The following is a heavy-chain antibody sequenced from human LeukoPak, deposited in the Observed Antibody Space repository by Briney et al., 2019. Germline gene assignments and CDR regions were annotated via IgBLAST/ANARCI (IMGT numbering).Heavy chain of an antibody. CDR3: ARSTVGTSCCTAVDY. J-gene: IGHJ4*02. CDR1: GFTVSSNY. Sequence: GGSLRLSCAASGFTVSSNYMSWVRQASGKGLEWVSGISAGGDRTYYADSVKGRFTISRDNSKNTLYLQMNSLRAEDTAEYYCARSTVGTSCCTAVDYWGQGTLVTVSS. V-gene: IGHV3-23*01. CDR2: ISAGGDRT. D-gene: IGHD1-26*01.